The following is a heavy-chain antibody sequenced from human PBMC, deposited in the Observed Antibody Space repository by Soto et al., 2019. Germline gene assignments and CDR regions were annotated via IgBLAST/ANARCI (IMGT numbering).Heavy chain of an antibody. CDR2: VYSSGVA. D-gene: IGHD6-6*01. CDR3: ARLGSGSSLVY. V-gene: IGHV4-4*07. Sequence: QVQLQESGPGLVKPSETLTLICNVSGDSMSGYYGSWVRQPARQGLEWIGRVYSSGVANYNPSLASRVTMSIDTSKNQFSLSLRSVTAADTAVYFCARLGSGSSLVYWGQGIPVTVSS. CDR1: GDSMSGYY. J-gene: IGHJ4*02.